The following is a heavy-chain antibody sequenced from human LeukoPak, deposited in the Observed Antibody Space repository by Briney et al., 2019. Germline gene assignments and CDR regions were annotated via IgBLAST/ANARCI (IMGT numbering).Heavy chain of an antibody. J-gene: IGHJ6*02. CDR3: TSDRVFYGLDV. V-gene: IGHV3-74*01. CDR2: IKGDGSET. CDR1: GFTFSSDW. Sequence: PGGSLRLSCAASGFTFSSDWMHWVRQAPGKGLVWVSRIKGDGSETSYAGSVKGRFTISRDNAKNTLYLQMSSLRADDTAVYYCTSDRVFYGLDVWGQGTTVIVSS.